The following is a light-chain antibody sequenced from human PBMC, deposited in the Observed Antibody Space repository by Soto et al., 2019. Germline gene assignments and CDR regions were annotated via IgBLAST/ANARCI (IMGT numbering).Light chain of an antibody. CDR3: AAWDASLSGVV. CDR1: RSNIGSNL. Sequence: QSVVTQPPSVSGTPGQRVTIFCSGRRSNIGSNLVYWYQQLPGTAPKLLIFSNDQRPSGVPDRFSGSRSGTSASLAISGLRSEDEGDYYCAAWDASLSGVVFGGGTQLTVL. CDR2: SND. J-gene: IGLJ2*01. V-gene: IGLV1-47*02.